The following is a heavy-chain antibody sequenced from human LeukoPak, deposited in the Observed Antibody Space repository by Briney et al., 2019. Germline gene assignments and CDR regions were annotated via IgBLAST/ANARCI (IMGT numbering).Heavy chain of an antibody. D-gene: IGHD2-2*01. Sequence: GGSLRLSCAASGFTFSSYGMHWVRQAPGKGLEWVAFIRYDGSNKYYADSVKGRFTISRDNSKNTLYLQMNSLRAEDTAVYYCAKEYCSSTSCYNWFDPWGQGTLITVSS. CDR2: IRYDGSNK. CDR3: AKEYCSSTSCYNWFDP. CDR1: GFTFSSYG. J-gene: IGHJ5*02. V-gene: IGHV3-30*02.